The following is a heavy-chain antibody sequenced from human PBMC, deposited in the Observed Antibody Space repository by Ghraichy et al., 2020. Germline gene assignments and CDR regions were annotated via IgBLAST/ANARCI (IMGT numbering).Heavy chain of an antibody. J-gene: IGHJ4*02. Sequence: SETLSLTCTLSGGSINSGSYYWGWIRQPPGKGLEWIGSVFYSGNAYYNPSLRSRVTISIDTSRTQIFLNLTSVTAADTATYFCARRFKGFGSGTDYWGQGTLVAVSS. CDR3: ARRFKGFGSGTDY. V-gene: IGHV4-39*01. D-gene: IGHD3-10*01. CDR1: GGSINSGSYY. CDR2: VFYSGNA.